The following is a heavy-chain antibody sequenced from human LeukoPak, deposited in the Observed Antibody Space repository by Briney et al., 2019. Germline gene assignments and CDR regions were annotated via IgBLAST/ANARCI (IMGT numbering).Heavy chain of an antibody. CDR2: ISSNGGST. Sequence: GGSLRLSCAASGFTISSYSMSWVRQAPGKGLEYVSDISSNGGSTYYGNSVKGRFTISRDNSKKTSLHQSASLRADTMAYYYGARGYDFWSGYWPLSDWGGEGTLVTVS. D-gene: IGHD3-3*01. V-gene: IGHV3-64*01. CDR1: GFTISSYS. J-gene: IGHJ4*02. CDR3: ARGYDFWSGYWPLSDW.